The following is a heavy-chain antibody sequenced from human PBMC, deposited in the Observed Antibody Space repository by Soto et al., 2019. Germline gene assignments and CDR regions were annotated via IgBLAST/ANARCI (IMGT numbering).Heavy chain of an antibody. Sequence: PSETLSLTCTVSGGSISSGGYYWSWIRQHPGKGLEWIGYIYYSGSTYYNPSLKSRVTISVDTSKNQFSLKLSSVTAADTAVYYCARHRPLVSVTGQLYGGRYFDYWGQGTLVTVSS. CDR3: ARHRPLVSVTGQLYGGRYFDY. CDR2: IYYSGST. J-gene: IGHJ4*02. D-gene: IGHD3-9*01. V-gene: IGHV4-31*03. CDR1: GGSISSGGYY.